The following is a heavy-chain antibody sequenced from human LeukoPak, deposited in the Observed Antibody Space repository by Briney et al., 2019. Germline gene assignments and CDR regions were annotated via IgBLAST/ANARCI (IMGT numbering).Heavy chain of an antibody. Sequence: GGSLRLSCAASGFTFSSYGMHWVRQAPGKGLEWVAVISYDGSNKYYADSVKGRFAISRDNSKNTLYLQMNSLRAEDTAVYYCAKDGDSYGSDYWGQGTLVTVSS. J-gene: IGHJ4*02. D-gene: IGHD5-18*01. CDR2: ISYDGSNK. CDR3: AKDGDSYGSDY. V-gene: IGHV3-30*18. CDR1: GFTFSSYG.